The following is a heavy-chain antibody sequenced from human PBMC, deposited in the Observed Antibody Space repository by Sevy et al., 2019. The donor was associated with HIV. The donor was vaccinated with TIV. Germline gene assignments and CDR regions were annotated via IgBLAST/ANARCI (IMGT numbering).Heavy chain of an antibody. CDR2: TRNKADGYTT. Sequence: RGSLRLSCAASGFTFSDHYMEWVRQAPGKGLEWIGRTRNKADGYTTEDAASVKGRFTISRDDSKNSLYLQMNSLKTEDTAVYYCTTHAGIAAAGRVFDYWGQGTLVTVSS. J-gene: IGHJ4*02. CDR1: GFTFSDHY. D-gene: IGHD6-13*01. CDR3: TTHAGIAAAGRVFDY. V-gene: IGHV3-72*01.